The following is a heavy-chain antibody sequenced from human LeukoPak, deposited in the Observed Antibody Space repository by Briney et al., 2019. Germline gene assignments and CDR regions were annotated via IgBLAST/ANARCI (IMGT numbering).Heavy chain of an antibody. Sequence: TGGSLRLSCAASGFTFSSYAMHWVRQAPGKGLEWVAVISYDGSNKYYADSVKGRFTISRDNSKNTLYLQMNSLRAEDTAVYYCAEAKDYSSSWLTFDYWGQGTLVTVSS. CDR2: ISYDGSNK. CDR3: AEAKDYSSSWLTFDY. J-gene: IGHJ4*02. D-gene: IGHD6-13*01. V-gene: IGHV3-30*04. CDR1: GFTFSSYA.